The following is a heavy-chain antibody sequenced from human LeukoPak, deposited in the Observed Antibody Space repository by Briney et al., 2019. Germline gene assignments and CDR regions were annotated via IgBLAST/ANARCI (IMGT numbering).Heavy chain of an antibody. CDR3: AKGVVDYYDSSGYYPSDL. CDR1: GFTFNSYA. J-gene: IGHJ5*02. D-gene: IGHD3-22*01. V-gene: IGHV3-23*01. CDR2: ISGSGGTT. Sequence: GGSLRLSCAGFGFTFNSYAMTWVRQAPGKGLKWVSGISGSGGTTYYADSVKGRFTISRGNFNNTLYLQMNSMRVEDTALYFCAKGVVDYYDSSGYYPSDLWGQGTLVTVSS.